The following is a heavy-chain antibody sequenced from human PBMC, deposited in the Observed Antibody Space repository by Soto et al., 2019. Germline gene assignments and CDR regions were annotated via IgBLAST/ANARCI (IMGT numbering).Heavy chain of an antibody. V-gene: IGHV4-31*03. D-gene: IGHD5-12*01. CDR3: ARGSCPSYEATDV. CDR2: IYYSGST. CDR1: GGSISSGGYY. J-gene: IGHJ6*02. Sequence: PSETLSLTCTVSGGSISSGGYYWSWVRQRPGKGLEWIGYIYYSGSTYYNPSLKSRLTISIDTSKSQFSLNLSAVTAADTAVYYCARGSCPSYEATDVCGHGTSVTVS.